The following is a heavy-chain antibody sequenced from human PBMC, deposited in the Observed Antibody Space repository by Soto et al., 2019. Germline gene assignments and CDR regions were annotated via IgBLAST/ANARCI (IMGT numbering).Heavy chain of an antibody. CDR3: GREAGDYNLYVDL. CDR2: ISPDNGHT. J-gene: IGHJ2*01. Sequence: QVQLLQSGPEVKEPGASVKVSCKTSGYTFTSRGIYWVRQAPGQGLEWMGWISPDNGHTNYVQRFQDRVTLTTDTSTSTAYMELRSLRSDDTAVYYCGREAGDYNLYVDLWGRGTPVTVS. CDR1: GYTFTSRG. V-gene: IGHV1-18*01. D-gene: IGHD4-17*01.